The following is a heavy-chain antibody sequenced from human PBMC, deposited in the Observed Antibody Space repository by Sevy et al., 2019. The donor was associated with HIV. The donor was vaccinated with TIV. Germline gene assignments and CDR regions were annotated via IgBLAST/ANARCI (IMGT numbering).Heavy chain of an antibody. CDR2: MHSGGNT. CDR1: GASITTYY. D-gene: IGHD1-26*01. J-gene: IGHJ4*02. CDR3: ARDTGSNY. Sequence: SETLSLTCTVSGASITTYYWSWFRQPAGKGLEWIGRMHSGGNTNYNPSLQGRVTMSLDTSKNQFSLTLDFVTAADAAVYYCARDTGSNYWGQGILVTVSS. V-gene: IGHV4-4*07.